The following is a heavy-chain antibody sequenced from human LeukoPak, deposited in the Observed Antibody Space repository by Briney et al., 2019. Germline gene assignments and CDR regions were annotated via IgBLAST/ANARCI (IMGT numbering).Heavy chain of an antibody. CDR1: GLTFSSYA. D-gene: IGHD3-10*01. CDR3: ARVSGLWFWELLGYFDY. CDR2: ISSSGSTI. Sequence: GGSLRLSCAASGLTFSSYAMSWIRQAPGKGLEWVSYISSSGSTIYYADSVKGRFTISRDNAKNSLYLQMNSLRAEDTAVYYCARVSGLWFWELLGYFDYWGQGTLVTVSS. V-gene: IGHV3-11*04. J-gene: IGHJ4*02.